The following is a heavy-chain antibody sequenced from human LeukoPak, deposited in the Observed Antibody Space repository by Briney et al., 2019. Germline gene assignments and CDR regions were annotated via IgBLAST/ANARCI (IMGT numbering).Heavy chain of an antibody. CDR2: INGGGDAT. Sequence: GGSLSFSSATSAFTFNNNDMVWHRQAPGKGREWVSAINGGGDATEYADSVKGRFTIDRDNSKNPLYLQMNSLRPDDTAVYYCARCTASCYANAFLVWGGETCLTVSS. CDR3: ARCTASCYANAFLV. CDR1: AFTFNNND. V-gene: IGHV3-23*01. D-gene: IGHD2-2*01. J-gene: IGHJ3*01.